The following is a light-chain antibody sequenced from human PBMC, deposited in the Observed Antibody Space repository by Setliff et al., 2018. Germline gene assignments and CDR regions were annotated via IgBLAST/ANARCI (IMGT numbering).Light chain of an antibody. Sequence: DIVMTQSPDSLAVSLGERATINCRSSQNVLYNSNNKNYLAWYQQKPGQSPKLLLYWASTRQSGVPDRFSGSGSGTDFTLTIISLQAEDVAVYYCQQYYTIPRTFGQGTKV. CDR2: WAS. CDR1: QNVLYNSNNKNY. V-gene: IGKV4-1*01. J-gene: IGKJ1*01. CDR3: QQYYTIPRT.